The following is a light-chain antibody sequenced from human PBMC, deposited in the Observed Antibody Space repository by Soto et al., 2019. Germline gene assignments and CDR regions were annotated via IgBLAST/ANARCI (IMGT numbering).Light chain of an antibody. CDR3: ETWDSNPRV. CDR1: SGHSTYI. Sequence: QPVLTQSSSASASLGSSVKLTCTLSSGHSTYIIAWHQQQPGKAPRYLMKVEGSGSYNKGSGVPDRFSGSRSGADRYLTISNLQSEDEADYYCETWDSNPRVFGGGTKLTFL. V-gene: IGLV4-60*03. CDR2: VEGSGSY. J-gene: IGLJ3*02.